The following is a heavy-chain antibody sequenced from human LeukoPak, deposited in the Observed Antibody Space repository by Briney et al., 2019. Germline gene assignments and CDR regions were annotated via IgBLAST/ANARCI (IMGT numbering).Heavy chain of an antibody. CDR1: VGSISSSSYY. V-gene: IGHV4-39*01. D-gene: IGHD6-19*01. CDR3: ARPRIAVAGRAGYFDY. CDR2: IYYSGST. J-gene: IGHJ4*02. Sequence: SETLSLTCTVSVGSISSSSYYCGWIRQPPGKGLEWIGSIYYSGSTYYNPSLKIRVTISVDTSKNQFSLKLSSVTAADTAVYYCARPRIAVAGRAGYFDYWGQGTLVTVSS.